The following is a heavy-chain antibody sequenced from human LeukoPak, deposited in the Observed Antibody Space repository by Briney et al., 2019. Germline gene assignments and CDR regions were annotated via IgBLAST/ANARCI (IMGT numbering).Heavy chain of an antibody. CDR1: GYTFTGYY. CDR3: ARTGHYYYGSGSYNWFDP. CDR2: INPNSGGT. Sequence: GASVKVSCKASGYTFTGYYMHWVRQAPGQGLEWMGWINPNSGGTNYAQKFQGRVTMTRDTSISTAYMELSRLRSDDTAVYYCARTGHYYYGSGSYNWFDPWGQGTLVTVSS. J-gene: IGHJ5*02. V-gene: IGHV1-2*02. D-gene: IGHD3-10*01.